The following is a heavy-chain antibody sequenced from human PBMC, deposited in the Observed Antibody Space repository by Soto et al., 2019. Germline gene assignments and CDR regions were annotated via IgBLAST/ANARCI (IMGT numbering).Heavy chain of an antibody. CDR3: ARAAVATIYPGNTGSAP. CDR1: GGSISSSSYY. Sequence: SETLSLTCTVSGGSISSSSYYWGWIRQPPGKGLEWIGSIYYSGSTYYNPSLKSRVTISVDTSKNQFSLNLSSVTAADTAIYYFARAAVATIYPGNTGSAPWGQGTLVT. D-gene: IGHD5-12*01. CDR2: IYYSGST. J-gene: IGHJ5*02. V-gene: IGHV4-39*07.